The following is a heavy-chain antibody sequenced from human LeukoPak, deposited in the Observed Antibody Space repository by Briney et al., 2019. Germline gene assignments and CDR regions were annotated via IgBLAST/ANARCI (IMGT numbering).Heavy chain of an antibody. CDR2: IYSGGST. CDR1: GFTFSSNY. V-gene: IGHV3-53*01. CDR3: ARYAVYYYYGMDV. J-gene: IGHJ6*02. Sequence: GGSLRLSCAASGFTFSSNYMSWVRQAPGEGLERVSVIYSGGSTYYSDSVTGRFTISRDNSKTTLYLQMNSLRAEDTAVYYCARYAVYYYYGMDVWGQGTTVTVSS.